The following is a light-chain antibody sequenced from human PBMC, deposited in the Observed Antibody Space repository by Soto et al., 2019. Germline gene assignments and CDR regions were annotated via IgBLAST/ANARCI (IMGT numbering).Light chain of an antibody. CDR2: DAS. CDR3: QQYHNWTIT. Sequence: DIVMTQSPATLSGSPGESATLSCRASQSVSSNLAWHQQKPGQAPRILMYDASTRATGISARFSGSGSGTEFTLTISSLQSEDFAVYYCQQYHNWTITFGQGTRLEIK. V-gene: IGKV3-15*01. CDR1: QSVSSN. J-gene: IGKJ5*01.